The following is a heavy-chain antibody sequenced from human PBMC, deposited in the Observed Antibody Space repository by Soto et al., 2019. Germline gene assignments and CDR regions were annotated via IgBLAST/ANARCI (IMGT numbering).Heavy chain of an antibody. CDR3: ATFFLWSAIRLGLLSS. J-gene: IGHJ1*01. Sequence: PSETLSLTCIVSGGSISSGDYYWSWIRQPPGKGLEWIGYIYHTGITFYNPSLKSRITISADTSKNQFSLKMRSVTAADTAVYYCATFFLWSAIRLGLLSSCGQGS. V-gene: IGHV4-30-4*01. CDR1: GGSISSGDYY. D-gene: IGHD1-7*01. CDR2: IYHTGIT.